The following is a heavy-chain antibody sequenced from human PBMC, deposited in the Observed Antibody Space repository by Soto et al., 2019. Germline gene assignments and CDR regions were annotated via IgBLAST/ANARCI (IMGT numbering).Heavy chain of an antibody. Sequence: GASVKVSCKASGYTFTSYGISWVRQAPGQGLEWMGGIIPIFGTANYAQKFQGRVTITADESTSTAYMELSSLRSEDTAVYYCARESYYDSSGYYRRLFDYWGQGTLVTVSS. D-gene: IGHD3-22*01. CDR2: IIPIFGTA. J-gene: IGHJ4*02. CDR3: ARESYYDSSGYYRRLFDY. CDR1: GYTFTSYG. V-gene: IGHV1-69*13.